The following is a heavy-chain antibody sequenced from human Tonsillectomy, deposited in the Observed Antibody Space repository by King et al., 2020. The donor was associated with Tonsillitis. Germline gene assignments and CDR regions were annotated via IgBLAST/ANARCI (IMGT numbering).Heavy chain of an antibody. V-gene: IGHV4-61*01. Sequence: LQLQESGPGLVKPSETLSLTCTVSGGSVSSGSYYWSWIRQPPGKGLEWIGYIYYSGSTNYNPSLKSRVTISVDTSKNQFSLKLSSVTAADTAVYYCARVGVYYYDSSGYGTGDGVWGQGTTVTVSS. CDR1: GGSVSSGSYY. CDR2: IYYSGST. J-gene: IGHJ6*02. CDR3: ARVGVYYYDSSGYGTGDGV. D-gene: IGHD3-22*01.